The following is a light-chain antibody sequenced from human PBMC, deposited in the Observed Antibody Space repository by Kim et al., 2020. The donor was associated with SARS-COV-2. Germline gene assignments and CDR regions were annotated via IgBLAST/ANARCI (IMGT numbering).Light chain of an antibody. Sequence: ASVGDRVTTTCRASQDIKNNLVWFQQKPGKAPRSMIYAASSLQSGVPSKFSGSGSGTDFTLTITSLQPEDFSSYYCQQYQSYPVIFGQGTRLEIK. CDR3: QQYQSYPVI. CDR2: AAS. CDR1: QDIKNN. J-gene: IGKJ5*01. V-gene: IGKV1-16*02.